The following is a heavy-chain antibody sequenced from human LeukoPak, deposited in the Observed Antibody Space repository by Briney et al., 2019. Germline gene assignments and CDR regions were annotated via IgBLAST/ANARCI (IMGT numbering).Heavy chain of an antibody. V-gene: IGHV1-2*02. CDR3: GRSYYCTNGVCYTAIDY. J-gene: IGHJ4*02. Sequence: ASVKVSCKASGYTFTGYYMHWVRQAPGQGLEWMGWINPNSGGTNYAQKFQGRVTMTRDTSISTAYMELSRLRSDDTAVYYCGRSYYCTNGVCYTAIDYWGQGTLVTVSS. D-gene: IGHD2-8*01. CDR1: GYTFTGYY. CDR2: INPNSGGT.